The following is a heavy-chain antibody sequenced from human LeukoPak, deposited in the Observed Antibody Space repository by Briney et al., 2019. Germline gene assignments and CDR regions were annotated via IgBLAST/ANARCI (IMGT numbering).Heavy chain of an antibody. V-gene: IGHV1-2*02. Sequence: ASVNLSFKSSGYTFTGYYMHWERHPPGQGLEWMGWINPNSGGTNYAQKYQGRVTMTRDTSISTAYMELSRLRSDDTAVYYCARDSSGPTDYWGQGTLVTVSS. J-gene: IGHJ4*02. CDR2: INPNSGGT. D-gene: IGHD6-19*01. CDR3: ARDSSGPTDY. CDR1: GYTFTGYY.